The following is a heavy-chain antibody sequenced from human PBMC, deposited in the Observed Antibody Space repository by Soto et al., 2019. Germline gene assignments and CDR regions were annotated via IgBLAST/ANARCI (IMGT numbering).Heavy chain of an antibody. D-gene: IGHD5-12*01. CDR2: IIPIFGTA. J-gene: IGHJ6*02. CDR3: ARRRDGYNSHGMDV. V-gene: IGHV1-69*06. Sequence: QVQLVQSGAEVKKPGSSVKVSCKASGGTFSSYAISWVRQAPGQGLEWMGGIIPIFGTANYAQKYQGRVTITADKSTSTAYIELSSLRSEDTAVYYCARRRDGYNSHGMDVWGQGTTVTVSS. CDR1: GGTFSSYA.